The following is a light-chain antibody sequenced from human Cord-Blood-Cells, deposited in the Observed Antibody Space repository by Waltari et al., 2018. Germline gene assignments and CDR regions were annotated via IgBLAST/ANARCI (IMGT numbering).Light chain of an antibody. J-gene: IGKJ4*01. CDR3: QQRSNWPLT. V-gene: IGKV3-11*01. Sequence: VFTLPPATLSLSPGVRAALSCRASQSVSSYLAWYQQKPGQAPRLLIYDASNRATGIPARFSGSGSGTDFTLTISSLEPEDFAVYYCQQRSNWPLTFGGGTKVEIK. CDR1: QSVSSY. CDR2: DAS.